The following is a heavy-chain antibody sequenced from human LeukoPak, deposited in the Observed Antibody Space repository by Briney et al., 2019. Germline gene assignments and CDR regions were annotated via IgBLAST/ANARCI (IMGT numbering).Heavy chain of an antibody. J-gene: IGHJ4*02. CDR3: ARSPPDSNSLDY. V-gene: IGHV4-4*07. D-gene: IGHD4-11*01. CDR1: GASISTYY. Sequence: SETLSLTCSVSGASISTYYWSWIRQPAGKGLEWIGRIYAIETTNYNPSLKSLVTMSVDTSKNQFSLKLSSVTAADTAVYYCARSPPDSNSLDYWGQGTLVTVSS. CDR2: IYAIETT.